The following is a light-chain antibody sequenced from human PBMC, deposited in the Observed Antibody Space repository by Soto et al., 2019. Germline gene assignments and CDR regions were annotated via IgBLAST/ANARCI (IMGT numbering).Light chain of an antibody. CDR2: ATS. V-gene: IGKV1-9*01. J-gene: IGKJ3*01. CDR1: QDITSY. CDR3: QQVQGFPFX. Sequence: DIQLTQSPSFLSASVGDRVTITCRASQDITSYVAWYQQQPEKDPKLLIFATSKLQSGVPSRFSGSGSGTEFTLTISSLQPEDFATYYCQQVQGFPFXFGPGXXVDIK.